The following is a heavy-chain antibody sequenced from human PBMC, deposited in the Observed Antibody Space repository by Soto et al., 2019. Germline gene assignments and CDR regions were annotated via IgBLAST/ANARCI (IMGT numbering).Heavy chain of an antibody. CDR2: IYWDDDK. V-gene: IGHV2-5*02. J-gene: IGHJ4*02. CDR3: AQRDLSGGNPILGY. D-gene: IGHD2-15*01. Sequence: QITLKESGPTLVKPTQTLTLTCTFSGFSLSTSGVGVGWIRQPPGKALEWLALIYWDDDKRYSPSLKSRLTITKDTSKNQVALTMTNMDPVDTATYYCAQRDLSGGNPILGYWGQGTLVTVSS. CDR1: GFSLSTSGVG.